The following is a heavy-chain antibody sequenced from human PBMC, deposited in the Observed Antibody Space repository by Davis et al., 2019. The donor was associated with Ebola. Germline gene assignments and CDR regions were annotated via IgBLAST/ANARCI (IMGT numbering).Heavy chain of an antibody. Sequence: MPSETLSPTCTVSGASISSTHYFWGWAWIRQPPGKGLEWIGNIFYNDYPNYNPTLESRVTISEDTSRNQFSLKLNSVTAADTAVYYCASRRSGPGGWFDSWGQGTLVTVSS. V-gene: IGHV4-39*01. CDR3: ASRRSGPGGWFDS. J-gene: IGHJ5*01. CDR2: IFYNDYP. CDR1: GASISSTHYF.